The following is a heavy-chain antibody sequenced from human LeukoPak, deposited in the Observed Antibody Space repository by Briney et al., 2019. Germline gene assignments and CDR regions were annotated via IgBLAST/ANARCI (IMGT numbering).Heavy chain of an antibody. CDR3: ARETSYCRGGSCHYGMNV. D-gene: IGHD2-15*01. J-gene: IGHJ6*02. Sequence: GGSLRLSCAASGFTFSSYEMNWVRQAPGKGLEWVSYISSSGNTIYYADSVKGRFTISRDNAKNSLYLQMNSLRAEDTAVYYCARETSYCRGGSCHYGMNVWGQGTTVTVSS. V-gene: IGHV3-48*03. CDR1: GFTFSSYE. CDR2: ISSSGNTI.